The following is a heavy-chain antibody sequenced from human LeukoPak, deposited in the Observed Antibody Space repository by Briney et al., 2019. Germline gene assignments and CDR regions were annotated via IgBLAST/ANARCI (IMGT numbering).Heavy chain of an antibody. CDR1: GFTFSSYA. V-gene: IGHV3-30*04. CDR2: ISYDGSNK. J-gene: IGHJ4*02. D-gene: IGHD3-22*01. CDR3: AKDGSAEVVVVITAYYFDY. Sequence: GGSLRLSCAASGFTFSSYAMHWVRQAPGKGLEWVAVISYDGSNKYYADSAKGRSTISRDNSKNTLYLQMNSLRAEDTAVYYCAKDGSAEVVVVITAYYFDYWGQGTLVTVSS.